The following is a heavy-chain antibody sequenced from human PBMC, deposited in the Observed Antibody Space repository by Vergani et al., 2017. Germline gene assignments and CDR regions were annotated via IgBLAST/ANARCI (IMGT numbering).Heavy chain of an antibody. V-gene: IGHV3-7*03. CDR3: ARGQRGYYDSSGYGY. J-gene: IGHJ4*02. CDR1: GFTFSSYW. CDR2: IKQDGSEK. Sequence: EVQLVESGGGLVQPGGSLRLSCAASGFTFSSYWMSWVRQAPGKGLEWVANIKQDGSEKYYVDSVKGRFTISRDNAKNSLYLQMNSLRAEDTAVYYCARGQRGYYDSSGYGYWGQATLVTVSS. D-gene: IGHD3-22*01.